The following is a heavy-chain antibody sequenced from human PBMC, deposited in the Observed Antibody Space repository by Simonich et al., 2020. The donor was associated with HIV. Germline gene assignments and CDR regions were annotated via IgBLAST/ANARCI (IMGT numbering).Heavy chain of an antibody. Sequence: QVQLQQWGAGLLKPSETLSLTCAVYGGSFSGYYGSWIRQPPGKGLEWIGESNHSGHTNYNPSLKNRVTISVHTSKNQFSLKLSSVTAADTAVYYCARRHPTTVTTPYFDYWGQGTLVTVSS. CDR3: ARRHPTTVTTPYFDY. CDR2: SNHSGHT. D-gene: IGHD4-17*01. V-gene: IGHV4-34*01. CDR1: GGSFSGYY. J-gene: IGHJ4*02.